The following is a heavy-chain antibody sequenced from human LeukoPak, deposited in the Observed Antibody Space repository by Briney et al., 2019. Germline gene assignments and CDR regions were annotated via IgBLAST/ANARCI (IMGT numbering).Heavy chain of an antibody. Sequence: ASVKVSCKASGYTFTGYYMHWVRQAPGQGLEWMGWINPNSGGTNCAQKFQGRVTMTRDTSISTAYMHLSRLRSADTAVYYCARSPHILTGENFDYWGQGTLLTVSS. D-gene: IGHD3-9*01. CDR2: INPNSGGT. CDR3: ARSPHILTGENFDY. CDR1: GYTFTGYY. V-gene: IGHV1-2*02. J-gene: IGHJ4*02.